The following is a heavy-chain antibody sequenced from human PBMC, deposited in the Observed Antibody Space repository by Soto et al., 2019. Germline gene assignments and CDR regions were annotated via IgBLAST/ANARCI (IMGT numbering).Heavy chain of an antibody. J-gene: IGHJ4*02. V-gene: IGHV3-33*01. CDR2: IWYDGSNK. CDR3: GRGGAYGDPRKSFDY. Sequence: QVQLVESGGGVVQPGRSLRLSCAASGFTFSSYGMHWVRQAPGKGLEWVAVIWYDGSNKYYADSVKGRFTISRDNSKNTRYRQRTGLRAEDTAVYYGGRGGAYGDPRKSFDYWGQGTLVTVSS. CDR1: GFTFSSYG. D-gene: IGHD4-17*01.